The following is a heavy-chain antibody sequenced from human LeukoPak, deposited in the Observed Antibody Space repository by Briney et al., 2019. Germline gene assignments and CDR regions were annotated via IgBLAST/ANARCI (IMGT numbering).Heavy chain of an antibody. J-gene: IGHJ4*02. CDR1: GFTFSNYW. Sequence: GGSLRLSCAASGFTFSNYWMSWVRQAPGKGLEWVANIKQDGSEKYYVDSVKGRFTISRDNAKNSLYLQMNSLRADVTAVYYCARGGRAYGDWGQGTLVTVSS. D-gene: IGHD3-16*01. CDR2: IKQDGSEK. CDR3: ARGGRAYGD. V-gene: IGHV3-7*04.